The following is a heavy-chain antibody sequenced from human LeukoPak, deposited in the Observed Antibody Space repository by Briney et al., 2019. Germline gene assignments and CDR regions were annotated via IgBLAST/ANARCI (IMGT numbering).Heavy chain of an antibody. Sequence: GESLKISCKGAGSRFTTYWIGWARQMHGKGLEWMGIIYPGDSDTRYSPSFQGQVTISADKSITTAYLQWSSLKASDTAMYYCARRRGGYDSSGYFYYFDYWGQGTLVTVSS. V-gene: IGHV5-51*01. CDR3: ARRRGGYDSSGYFYYFDY. D-gene: IGHD3-22*01. CDR2: IYPGDSDT. J-gene: IGHJ4*02. CDR1: GSRFTTYW.